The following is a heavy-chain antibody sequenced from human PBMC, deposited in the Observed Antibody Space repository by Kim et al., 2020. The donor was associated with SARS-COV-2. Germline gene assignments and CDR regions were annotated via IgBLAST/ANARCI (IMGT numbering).Heavy chain of an antibody. CDR2: MNPNSGNT. Sequence: ASVKVSCKASGYTFTSYDINWVRQATGQGLEWMGWMNPNSGNTGYAQKFQGRVTMTRNTSISTAYMELSSLRSEDTAVYYCVRHPAAAIYYYYYYGMDVWGQGTTVTVSS. J-gene: IGHJ6*02. D-gene: IGHD6-13*01. CDR1: GYTFTSYD. CDR3: VRHPAAAIYYYYYYGMDV. V-gene: IGHV1-8*01.